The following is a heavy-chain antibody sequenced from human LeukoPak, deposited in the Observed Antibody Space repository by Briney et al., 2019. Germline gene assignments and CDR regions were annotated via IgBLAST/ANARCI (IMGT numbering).Heavy chain of an antibody. CDR1: GFTFSSYA. V-gene: IGHV3-23*01. D-gene: IGHD2-2*01. Sequence: GGSLRLSCEASGFTFSSYAMSWVRQAPGKGLEWVSAISGSGGSTYYADSVKGRFTISRDNSKNTLYLQMNSLRAEDTAVYYCAKGVPAAKAGNWFDPWGQGTLVTVSS. CDR2: ISGSGGST. CDR3: AKGVPAAKAGNWFDP. J-gene: IGHJ5*02.